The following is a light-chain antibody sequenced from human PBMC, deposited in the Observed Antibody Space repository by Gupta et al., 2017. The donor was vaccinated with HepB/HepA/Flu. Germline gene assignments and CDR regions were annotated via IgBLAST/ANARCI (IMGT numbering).Light chain of an antibody. CDR2: DVR. CDR3: SPYTSSSTLV. J-gene: IGLJ3*02. Sequence: QSALTKPAPLSGSPGQSFTISSPGTSSDFGDNNYVSWYQQHPGKAPKLLIDDVRSRPAGLFTRFSGSESGNTASPTISGLQAEDEADDYCSPYTSSSTLVFGGGTKLTVL. V-gene: IGLV2-14*03. CDR1: SSDFGDNNY.